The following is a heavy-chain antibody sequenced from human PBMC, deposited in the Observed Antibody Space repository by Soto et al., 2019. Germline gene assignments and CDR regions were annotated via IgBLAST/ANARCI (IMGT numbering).Heavy chain of an antibody. CDR2: MSYDGSRK. Sequence: GGSLRLSCAASGFIFGAYGMHWVRQAPGKGLEWVAVMSYDGSRKYYADSVKGRFTISRDNSNNTLSLEMNSLRTEDTAVYYCARDLYSYGYPDYWGQGTLVTVSS. CDR1: GFIFGAYG. J-gene: IGHJ4*02. V-gene: IGHV3-30*03. D-gene: IGHD5-18*01. CDR3: ARDLYSYGYPDY.